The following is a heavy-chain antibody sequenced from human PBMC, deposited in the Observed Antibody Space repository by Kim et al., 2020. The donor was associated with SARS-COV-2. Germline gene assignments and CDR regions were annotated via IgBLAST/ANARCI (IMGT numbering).Heavy chain of an antibody. J-gene: IGHJ5*02. CDR2: IIPIFGTA. Sequence: SVKVSCKASGGTFSSYAISWVRQAPGQGLEWMGGIIPIFGTANYAQKFQGRVTITADESTSTAYMELSSLRSEDTAVYYCAITHRIAAPNWFDPWGQGTLVTVSS. D-gene: IGHD6-13*01. V-gene: IGHV1-69*13. CDR1: GGTFSSYA. CDR3: AITHRIAAPNWFDP.